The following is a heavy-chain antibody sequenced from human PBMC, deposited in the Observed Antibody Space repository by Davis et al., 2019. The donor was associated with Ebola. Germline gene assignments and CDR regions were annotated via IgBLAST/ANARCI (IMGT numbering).Heavy chain of an antibody. D-gene: IGHD1-26*01. V-gene: IGHV3-33*03. J-gene: IGHJ3*02. Sequence: GESLKISCAASGFTFRSYGMHWIRQAPGKGLEWVARIWYDGSKKDYADSVKGRFTISRDNSKNTVYLQMNSLRVEDTAIYYCAKDTSNIWFDIWGQGTNVSVSS. CDR3: AKDTSNIWFDI. CDR1: GFTFRSYG. CDR2: IWYDGSKK.